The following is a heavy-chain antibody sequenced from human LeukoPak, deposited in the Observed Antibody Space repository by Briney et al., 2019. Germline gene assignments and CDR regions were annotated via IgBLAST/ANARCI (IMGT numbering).Heavy chain of an antibody. D-gene: IGHD5-18*01. CDR3: VSMQLWFQIDYYYMDV. CDR2: IYYSGST. J-gene: IGHJ6*03. Sequence: SETLSLTCTVSGGSISSSSYYWGWIRQPPGKGLEWIGSIYYSGSTYYNPSLKSRVTISVDTSKSQFSLKLSSVTAADTAVYYCVSMQLWFQIDYYYMDVWGKGTTVTVSS. V-gene: IGHV4-39*07. CDR1: GGSISSSSYY.